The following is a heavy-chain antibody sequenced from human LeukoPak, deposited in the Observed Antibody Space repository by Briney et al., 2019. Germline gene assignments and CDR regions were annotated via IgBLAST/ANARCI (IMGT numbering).Heavy chain of an antibody. J-gene: IGHJ6*03. CDR1: GASMSTGNEY. CDR3: AREGPPAIMDV. Sequence: PSETLSLTRTVSGASMSTGNEYWSWIRQPPGKGLEWIGHIYHSGRSYHNPSLKSRVTMSVDKSKKQFSLKVDSVTTADTAVYYCAREGPPAIMDVWGKGTTVSVSS. CDR2: IYHSGRS. V-gene: IGHV4-30-2*01.